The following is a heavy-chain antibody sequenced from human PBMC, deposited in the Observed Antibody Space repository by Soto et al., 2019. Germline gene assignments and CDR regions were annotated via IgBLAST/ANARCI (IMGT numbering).Heavy chain of an antibody. Sequence: QVQLVQSGAEVKKPGASVKVSCKASGYTFSSYGISWVRQAPGQGLEWMGWISAYNGNTNYAQNLQGRVTMTTDTSTSPAYMELRSQRSDDTAVYYCARDQGGGWFDPWGRGTLVTVSS. CDR2: ISAYNGNT. D-gene: IGHD1-26*01. CDR3: ARDQGGGWFDP. CDR1: GYTFSSYG. V-gene: IGHV1-18*01. J-gene: IGHJ5*02.